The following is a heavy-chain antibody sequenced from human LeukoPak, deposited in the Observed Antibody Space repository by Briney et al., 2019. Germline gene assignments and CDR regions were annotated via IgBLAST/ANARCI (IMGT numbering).Heavy chain of an antibody. CDR2: INHSGSS. Sequence: SETLSLTCAVYGGPFSGCYWSWIRQPPGKGLEGIGEINHSGSSNYNPSLKSRVTISVDTSKNQFSLKLSSVTAADTAVYYCARVVRVSSSWYTYYHYGMDVWGQGPTVTVSS. V-gene: IGHV4-34*01. D-gene: IGHD6-13*01. J-gene: IGHJ6*02. CDR3: ARVVRVSSSWYTYYHYGMDV. CDR1: GGPFSGCY.